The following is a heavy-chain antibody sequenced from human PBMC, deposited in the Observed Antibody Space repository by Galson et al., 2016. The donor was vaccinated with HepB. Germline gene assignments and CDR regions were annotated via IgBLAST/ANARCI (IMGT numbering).Heavy chain of an antibody. Sequence: SLRLSCAASGFMYRNYAMSWVRQAPGKGLEWVSVISGSGGTTFYADSVKGRFSISRDNSQNTLDLQMNGLRAEDTAIYYCVKVFDYLNGCIDQWGQGILVTCSS. CDR3: VKVFDYLNGCIDQ. D-gene: IGHD5-12*01. J-gene: IGHJ4*02. V-gene: IGHV3-23*01. CDR2: ISGSGGTT. CDR1: GFMYRNYA.